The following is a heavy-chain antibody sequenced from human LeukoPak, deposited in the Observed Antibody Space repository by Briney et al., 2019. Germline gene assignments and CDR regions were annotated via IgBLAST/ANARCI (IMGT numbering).Heavy chain of an antibody. CDR1: GFTFSSYA. V-gene: IGHV3-30*04. CDR2: ISYDGSNK. CDR3: ARAWSNIEVVPAAMPDY. D-gene: IGHD2-2*01. J-gene: IGHJ4*01. Sequence: GRSLRLSCAASGFTFSSYAMHWVRQAPGKGLEWVAVISYDGSNKYYADSVKGRFTISRDNSKNTLYLQMNSLRAEDTAVYYCARAWSNIEVVPAAMPDYWGQGTLVTVSS.